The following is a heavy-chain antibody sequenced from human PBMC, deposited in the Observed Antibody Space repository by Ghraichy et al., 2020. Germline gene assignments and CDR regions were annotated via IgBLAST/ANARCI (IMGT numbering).Heavy chain of an antibody. Sequence: GGSLRLSCAASGFTFSRYWMHWVRQAPGKGLVWVAQINNDGSATEYEDSVKGRFTVSRDNAKNTLDLQMNSLRAEDTAVYYCLCTGWRQNGNFHYDYDMDVWGQGTTVTVSS. J-gene: IGHJ6*02. CDR2: INNDGSAT. V-gene: IGHV3-74*01. CDR3: LCTGWRQNGNFHYDYDMDV. D-gene: IGHD2-8*02. CDR1: GFTFSRYW.